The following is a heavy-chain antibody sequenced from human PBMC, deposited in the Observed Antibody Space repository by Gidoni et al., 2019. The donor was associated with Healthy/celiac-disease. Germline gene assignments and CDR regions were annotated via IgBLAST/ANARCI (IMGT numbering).Heavy chain of an antibody. Sequence: EVQLVESGGGLVKPGGSLRLSCAASGLTSPNAWMTWVRQAPGKVLEWVGRIKSKTDCGKTDYAAHVKGRFTISRDDSKNTLYLQMNSLKTEDTAVYYCTTGGRYFDWLLFPLDYWGQGTLVTVSS. CDR3: TTGGRYFDWLLFPLDY. CDR1: GLTSPNAW. CDR2: IKSKTDCGKT. D-gene: IGHD3-9*01. J-gene: IGHJ4*02. V-gene: IGHV3-15*01.